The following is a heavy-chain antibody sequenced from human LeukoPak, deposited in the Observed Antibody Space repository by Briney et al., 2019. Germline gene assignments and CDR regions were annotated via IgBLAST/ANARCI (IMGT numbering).Heavy chain of an antibody. CDR3: ARHSGGKLFQH. V-gene: IGHV4-39*01. J-gene: IGHJ1*01. CDR1: GGSTSSSSYY. CDR2: FYYSGST. Sequence: PSETLSLTCTVSGGSTSSSSYYWGWIRQPPGKGLEWIGSFYYSGSTYYNTSLKSRVTISVDTSKNQFSLMLSSVTAADTAVYYCARHSGGKLFQHWGQGTLVTVSS. D-gene: IGHD4-23*01.